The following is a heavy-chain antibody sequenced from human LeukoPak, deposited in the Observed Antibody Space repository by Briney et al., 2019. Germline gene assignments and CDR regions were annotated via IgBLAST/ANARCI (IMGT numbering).Heavy chain of an antibody. J-gene: IGHJ5*02. V-gene: IGHV3-48*04. CDR3: AREARGSGSYSWFDP. CDR1: GFTFSSYA. Sequence: GGSLRLSCAASGFTFSSYAMHWVRQAPGKGLEWVSYISSSSSTIYYADSVKGRFTISRDNAKNSLYLQMNSLRAEDTAVYYCAREARGSGSYSWFDPWGQGTLVTVSS. CDR2: ISSSSSTI. D-gene: IGHD1-26*01.